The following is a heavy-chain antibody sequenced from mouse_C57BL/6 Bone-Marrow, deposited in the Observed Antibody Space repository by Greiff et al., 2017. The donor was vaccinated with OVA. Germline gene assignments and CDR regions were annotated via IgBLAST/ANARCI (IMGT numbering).Heavy chain of an antibody. D-gene: IGHD1-1*01. CDR3: ARGGSSPWFAY. CDR2: ISSGSSTI. Sequence: EVMLVEPGGGLVKPGGSLQLSCAASGFTFSDYGMHWVRQAPEKGLEWVAYISSGSSTIYYADTVKGRFTISRDNAKNTLFLQMTSLRSEDTAMYYCARGGSSPWFAYWGQGTLVTVSA. J-gene: IGHJ3*01. V-gene: IGHV5-17*01. CDR1: GFTFSDYG.